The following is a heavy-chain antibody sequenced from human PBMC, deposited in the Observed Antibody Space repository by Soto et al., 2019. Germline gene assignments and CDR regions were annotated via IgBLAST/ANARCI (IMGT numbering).Heavy chain of an antibody. Sequence: GGSLRLSCAVSGFPFDSYSMSWVRQAPGQGLEWLASLSSGSFYIFHADSIRGRFTISRDGAKNLLFLQMNSLTIEDTATYYCAREANTIYAPHGLDVWGQGTAVTVSS. CDR2: LSSGSFYI. V-gene: IGHV3-21*01. J-gene: IGHJ6*02. CDR1: GFPFDSYS. D-gene: IGHD3-3*01. CDR3: AREANTIYAPHGLDV.